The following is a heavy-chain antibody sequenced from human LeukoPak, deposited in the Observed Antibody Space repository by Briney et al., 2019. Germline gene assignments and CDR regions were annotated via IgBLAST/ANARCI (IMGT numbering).Heavy chain of an antibody. CDR2: ITSAGGYK. CDR3: ATSGGFVLPNAITGNWYMDV. CDR1: GFTFSDYS. Sequence: PGGSLRLSCGASGFTFSDYSMNWVRQAPGKGLEWVASITSAGGYKYYADSVKGRFTISRDNAQNSLFLQMNSLRAEDTAVYFCATSGGFVLPNAITGNWYMDVWGRGTSVTVSS. J-gene: IGHJ6*03. D-gene: IGHD2-2*01. V-gene: IGHV3-21*01.